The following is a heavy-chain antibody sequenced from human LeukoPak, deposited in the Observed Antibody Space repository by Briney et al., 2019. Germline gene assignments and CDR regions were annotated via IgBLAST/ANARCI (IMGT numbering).Heavy chain of an antibody. J-gene: IGHJ4*02. Sequence: GGSLRPSCAASRFTLSTYWMSWVRQAPGKGLEWVAHIKQDGSQEFYVDSVKGRFTISRDSAKNSLYLQMNSLRAEDTAVYYCARGVPYDSWSGPHYSDYWGQGTLVTVSS. D-gene: IGHD3-3*01. CDR3: ARGVPYDSWSGPHYSDY. CDR1: RFTLSTYW. V-gene: IGHV3-7*01. CDR2: IKQDGSQE.